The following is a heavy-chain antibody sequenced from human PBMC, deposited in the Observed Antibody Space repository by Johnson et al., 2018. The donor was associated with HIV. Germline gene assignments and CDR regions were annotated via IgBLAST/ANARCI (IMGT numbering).Heavy chain of an antibody. CDR1: GFTFDDYA. D-gene: IGHD4-23*01. J-gene: IGHJ3*02. Sequence: VQLVESGGGLVQPGRSLRLSCAASGFTFDDYAMHWVRQAPGKGLEWVSGISWNSGSIGYADSVKGRFTISRDNSKNTLYLQMNSLRVEDTDLYYCAKAIWGGGNLGMGAFDIWGQGTMVTVSS. V-gene: IGHV3-9*01. CDR2: ISWNSGSI. CDR3: AKAIWGGGNLGMGAFDI.